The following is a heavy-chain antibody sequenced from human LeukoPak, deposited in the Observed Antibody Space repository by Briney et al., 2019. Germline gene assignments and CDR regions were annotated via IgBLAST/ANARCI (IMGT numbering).Heavy chain of an antibody. J-gene: IGHJ4*02. CDR3: GRDRSTMTPDY. Sequence: ASVKVSCKASGYTFTGYYMHWVRQAPGQGLEWMGWINPNSGDTNYAQKFQDRVTLTRDTSIITAYMELSSLRSDDTAVYYCGRDRSTMTPDYWGQGTLVTVSS. CDR1: GYTFTGYY. CDR2: INPNSGDT. V-gene: IGHV1-2*02. D-gene: IGHD3-22*01.